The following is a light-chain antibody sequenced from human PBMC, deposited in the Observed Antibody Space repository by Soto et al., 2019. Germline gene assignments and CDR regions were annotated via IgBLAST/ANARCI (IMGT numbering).Light chain of an antibody. V-gene: IGKV3-11*01. CDR1: QSVRTS. J-gene: IGKJ5*01. Sequence: EVVLTQSPATLSLSPGERATLSCRASQSVRTSLAWYQHKPGQAPRLVIYDASLRANGVPARFGGSGSGTDFTLTIKSLQSEDFGVYYCHQYNNWPPSTFGQGTRREIK. CDR3: HQYNNWPPST. CDR2: DAS.